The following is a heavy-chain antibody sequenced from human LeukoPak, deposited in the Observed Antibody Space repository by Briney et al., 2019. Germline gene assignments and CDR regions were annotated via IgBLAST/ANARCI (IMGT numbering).Heavy chain of an antibody. V-gene: IGHV3-23*01. J-gene: IGHJ4*02. CDR2: ISGSGGST. D-gene: IGHD6-19*01. CDR1: GFTFSSYA. CDR3: AKDISIAVAGTGFDY. Sequence: GGSLRLSCAASGFTFSSYAMSWVRQAPGKGLEWVSAISGSGGSTYYADSVKGRFTISRDNSKNTLYLQMNSLRAEDTAGYYCAKDISIAVAGTGFDYWGQGTLVTVSS.